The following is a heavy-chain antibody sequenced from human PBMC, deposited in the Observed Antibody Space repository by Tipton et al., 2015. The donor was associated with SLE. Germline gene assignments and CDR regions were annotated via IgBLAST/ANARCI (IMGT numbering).Heavy chain of an antibody. D-gene: IGHD7-27*01. V-gene: IGHV4-34*01. Sequence: LRLSCAVYGGSFSGYYWSWIRQPPGKGLEWIGEINHSGSTTYNPSLKSRVTISVDTSKNQFSLKLSSVTAADTAVYYCERRETGDEYFDIWGRGALVTVSP. CDR2: INHSGST. CDR3: ERRETGDEYFDI. J-gene: IGHJ2*01. CDR1: GGSFSGYY.